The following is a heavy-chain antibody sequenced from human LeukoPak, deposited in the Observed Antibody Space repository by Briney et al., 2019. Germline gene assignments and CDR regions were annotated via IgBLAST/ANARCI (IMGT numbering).Heavy chain of an antibody. CDR1: GYTFTSYA. D-gene: IGHD6-19*01. CDR3: ARGVFVWLVPY. CDR2: INAGNGST. J-gene: IGHJ4*02. Sequence: ASVKVSCKASGYTFTSYAMHWVRQAPGQRLEWMGWINAGNGSTKYSQKFQGRVTITRDTSASTAYMELSSLRSEDTAVYYCARGVFVWLVPYWGQGTLVTVSS. V-gene: IGHV1-3*01.